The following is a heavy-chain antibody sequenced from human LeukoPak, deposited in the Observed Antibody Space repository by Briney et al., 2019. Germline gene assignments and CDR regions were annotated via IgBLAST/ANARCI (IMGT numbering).Heavy chain of an antibody. CDR1: GYTFTSYG. Sequence: ASVKVSCKASGYTFTSYGISWVRQAPGQGLEWLGWISAYNGNTNYAQKLQGRVTMTTDTSTSTAYMELRSLRPDDTAVYYCARDFTNYSGYEQFDYWGQGTLVTVSS. J-gene: IGHJ4*02. CDR3: ARDFTNYSGYEQFDY. D-gene: IGHD5-12*01. V-gene: IGHV1-18*04. CDR2: ISAYNGNT.